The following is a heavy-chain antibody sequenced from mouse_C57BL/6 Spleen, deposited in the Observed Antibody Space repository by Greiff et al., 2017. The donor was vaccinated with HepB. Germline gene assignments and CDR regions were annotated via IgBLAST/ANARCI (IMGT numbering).Heavy chain of an antibody. CDR2: IYPRDGST. J-gene: IGHJ2*01. V-gene: IGHV1-85*01. D-gene: IGHD2-3*01. CDR1: GYTFTSYD. Sequence: VKLVESGPELVKPGASVKLSCKASGYTFTSYDINWVKQRPGQGLEWIGWIYPRDGSTKYNEKFKGKATLTVDTSSSTAYMELHSLTSGDSAVYFCAREGYSGYWGQGTTLTVSS. CDR3: AREGYSGY.